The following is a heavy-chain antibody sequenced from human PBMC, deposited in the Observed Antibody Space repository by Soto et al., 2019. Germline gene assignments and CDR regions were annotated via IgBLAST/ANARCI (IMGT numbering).Heavy chain of an antibody. V-gene: IGHV4-34*01. CDR1: GGSFSGYY. Sequence: PSETLSLTCAVYGGSFSGYYWSWIRQPPGKGLEWIGEINHSGSTNYNPSLKSRVTISVDTSKNQFSLKLSSVTAADTAVYYCASGGDILTGSPPGGYYYYMDVWGKGTTVTVSS. J-gene: IGHJ6*03. CDR3: ASGGDILTGSPPGGYYYYMDV. CDR2: INHSGST. D-gene: IGHD3-9*01.